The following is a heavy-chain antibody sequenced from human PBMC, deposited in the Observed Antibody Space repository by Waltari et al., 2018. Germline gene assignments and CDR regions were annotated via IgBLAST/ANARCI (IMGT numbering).Heavy chain of an antibody. CDR3: AREGGMITGTGLVGMDV. V-gene: IGHV1-2*02. J-gene: IGHJ6*02. CDR2: INPNRGGT. D-gene: IGHD1-7*01. Sequence: QVQLVQSGAEVKKPGASVKVSCKASGYTFTGYYMHWVRQAPGQGLGWMGWINPNRGGTNDVQKLQGRVTRTRETSISTAYMELSRLRSDDTAVYYCAREGGMITGTGLVGMDVWGQGTTVTVSS. CDR1: GYTFTGYY.